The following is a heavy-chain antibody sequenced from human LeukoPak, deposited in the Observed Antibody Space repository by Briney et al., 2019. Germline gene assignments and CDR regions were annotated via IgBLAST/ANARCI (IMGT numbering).Heavy chain of an antibody. V-gene: IGHV1-69*06. CDR2: IIPIFGTA. D-gene: IGHD3-22*01. CDR3: ARKVPNDSSGYYYRGQFDP. J-gene: IGHJ5*02. Sequence: SVKASCKASGGTFSSYAISWVRQAPGQGLEWMGGIIPIFGTANYAQKFQGRVTITADKSTSTAYMELSSLRSEDTAVYYCARKVPNDSSGYYYRGQFDPWGQGTLVTVSS. CDR1: GGTFSSYA.